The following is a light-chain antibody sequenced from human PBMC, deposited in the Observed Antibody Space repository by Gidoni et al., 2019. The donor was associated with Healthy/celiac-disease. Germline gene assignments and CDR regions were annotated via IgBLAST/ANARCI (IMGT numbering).Light chain of an antibody. CDR3: QQYGSSPRT. Sequence: EIVLTQSPGTLSLSPGERATLSCRASQSVGSSLTWYQQKPGQAPRLLIYDASRRATGIPNRFSGSGSGTDFTLTISRLEPEDFAVYYCQQYGSSPRTFGQGTKVEIK. CDR1: QSVGSS. J-gene: IGKJ1*01. V-gene: IGKV3-20*01. CDR2: DAS.